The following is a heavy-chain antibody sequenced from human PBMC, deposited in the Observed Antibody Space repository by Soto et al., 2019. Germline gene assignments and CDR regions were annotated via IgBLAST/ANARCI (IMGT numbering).Heavy chain of an antibody. J-gene: IGHJ5*02. CDR3: ARDGVGDLFDP. D-gene: IGHD3-16*01. Sequence: AASVKVSCKASGYTFTSYAMHWVRQAPGQRLEWMGWINAGNGNTKYSQKFQGRVTITRDTSASTAYMELSSLRSEDTAVYYCARDGVGDLFDPWGQGTLVTVSS. CDR2: INAGNGNT. CDR1: GYTFTSYA. V-gene: IGHV1-3*01.